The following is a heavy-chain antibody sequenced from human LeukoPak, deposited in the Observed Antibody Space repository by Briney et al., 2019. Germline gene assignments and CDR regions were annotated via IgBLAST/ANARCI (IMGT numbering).Heavy chain of an antibody. Sequence: GGSLRLSCAASGFTFSTYAMSWVRPPPGEGLEWVSLIYTGGNPYYPDSVKARFTLSRDNSQTTLSLQMRRLRSAHTAMYFCASIADLLFYFACWGQGTLVTVSS. CDR1: GFTFSTYA. V-gene: IGHV3-66*01. D-gene: IGHD2/OR15-2a*01. J-gene: IGHJ4*02. CDR3: ASIADLLFYFAC. CDR2: IYTGGNP.